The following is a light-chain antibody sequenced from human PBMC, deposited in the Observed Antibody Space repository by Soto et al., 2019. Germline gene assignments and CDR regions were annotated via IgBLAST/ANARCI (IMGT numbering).Light chain of an antibody. V-gene: IGLV4-69*01. CDR2: LNSDGIH. J-gene: IGLJ7*01. CDR3: QTWGTGIHV. Sequence: QSVLTQSPSASASLGASVKLTCTLSSGHSSYAIAWHQQQPEKGPRYLMKLNSDGIHSKGDGIPDRFSGSSSVAERYLTISSLQSDDEADYYCQTWGTGIHVFGGGPQLTVL. CDR1: SGHSSYA.